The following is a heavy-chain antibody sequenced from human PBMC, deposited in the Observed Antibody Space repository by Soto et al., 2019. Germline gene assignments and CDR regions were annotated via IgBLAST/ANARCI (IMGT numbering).Heavy chain of an antibody. D-gene: IGHD3-10*01. CDR3: ARERGVLLWFGEPWFDP. V-gene: IGHV4-34*01. CDR2: INHSGST. Sequence: SETLSLTCAVYGRSFSGYYWSWIRQPPGKGLEWIGEINHSGSTNYNPSLKSRVTISVDTSKNQFSLKLSSVTAADTAVYYCARERGVLLWFGEPWFDPWGQGTLVTVSS. CDR1: GRSFSGYY. J-gene: IGHJ5*02.